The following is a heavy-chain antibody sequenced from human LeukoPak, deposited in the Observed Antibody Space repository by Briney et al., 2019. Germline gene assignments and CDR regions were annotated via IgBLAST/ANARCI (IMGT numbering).Heavy chain of an antibody. J-gene: IGHJ6*03. CDR1: GGSISSGGYS. CDR2: IYYSGST. Sequence: PSETLSLTCAVSGGSISSGGYSWSWIRQPPGKGLEWIGYIYYSGSTYYNPSLKSRVTISVDTSKNQFSLKLSSVTAADTAVYYCARLGSAMDYYMDVWGKGTTVTISS. D-gene: IGHD3-10*01. V-gene: IGHV4-30-4*07. CDR3: ARLGSAMDYYMDV.